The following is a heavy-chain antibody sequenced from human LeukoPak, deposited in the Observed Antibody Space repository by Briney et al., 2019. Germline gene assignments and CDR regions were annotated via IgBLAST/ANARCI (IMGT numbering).Heavy chain of an antibody. CDR2: INHSGST. J-gene: IGHJ5*02. D-gene: IGHD7-27*01. V-gene: IGHV4-34*01. Sequence: SETLSLTCAVYGGSFISYSYNWIRQPPGKGLEWIGEINHSGSTTYNPSLKSRVSISVDTSKNQFSLKLTSVTAADTAVYYCAPRGDLTWFDPWGQGTLVTVSS. CDR3: APRGDLTWFDP. CDR1: GGSFISYS.